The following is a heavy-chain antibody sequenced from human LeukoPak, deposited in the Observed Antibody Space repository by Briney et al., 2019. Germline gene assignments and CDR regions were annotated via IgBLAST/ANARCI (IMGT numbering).Heavy chain of an antibody. CDR2: ISWDGGST. V-gene: IGHV3-43D*03. CDR3: AKSFLGFSYGKIDY. D-gene: IGHD5-18*01. CDR1: GFTFDDYA. Sequence: GGSLRLSCAASGFTFDDYAMHWVRQAPGKGLEWVSLISWDGGSTYYADSVKGRFTISRDNSKNSLYLQMNSLRAEDTAVYYCAKSFLGFSYGKIDYWGQGALVTVSS. J-gene: IGHJ4*02.